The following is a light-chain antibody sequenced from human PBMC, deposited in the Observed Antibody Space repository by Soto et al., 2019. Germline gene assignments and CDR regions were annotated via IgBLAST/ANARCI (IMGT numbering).Light chain of an antibody. CDR2: AAS. CDR3: QQDGSSSYT. Sequence: EIVLTQSPGTLSLSPGERATLSCRASQSISSSYLAWYQQKPGQAPRLLIYAASSRATGIPDRFSGSGSGTDFTLTISRLEPEDFAVYYCQQDGSSSYTFGQGTQVEIK. J-gene: IGKJ2*01. CDR1: QSISSSY. V-gene: IGKV3-20*01.